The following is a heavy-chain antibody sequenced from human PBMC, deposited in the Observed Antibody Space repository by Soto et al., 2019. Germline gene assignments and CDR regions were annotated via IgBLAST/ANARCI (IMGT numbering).Heavy chain of an antibody. J-gene: IGHJ4*02. Sequence: PSETLSLTCRVSGDSINTYYWSWIRQSAGKGLEWIGRTYITGDTNYNPSLKSRVTMSVDTSKNQLSLQLSSVTAADTAVYYCAREYTETVDGPTPFYFDYWGQGTPVTVS. CDR3: AREYTETVDGPTPFYFDY. D-gene: IGHD6-19*01. CDR2: TYITGDT. V-gene: IGHV4-4*07. CDR1: GDSINTYY.